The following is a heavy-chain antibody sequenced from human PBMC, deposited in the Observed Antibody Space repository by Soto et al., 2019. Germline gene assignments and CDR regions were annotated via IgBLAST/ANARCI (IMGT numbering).Heavy chain of an antibody. D-gene: IGHD1-20*01. CDR2: SRDKAQGYST. J-gene: IGHJ4*02. CDR1: GFTLSDHY. V-gene: IGHV3-72*01. CDR3: ARATYNWNHEY. Sequence: PGGSLRLSCAGSGFTLSDHYIDWVRQAPGKGLEWVGRSRDKAQGYSTAYAASVKGRFTTSRDESKNSVYLQMNRLGVDDTALYFCARATYNWNHEYWGQGTQVTVSS.